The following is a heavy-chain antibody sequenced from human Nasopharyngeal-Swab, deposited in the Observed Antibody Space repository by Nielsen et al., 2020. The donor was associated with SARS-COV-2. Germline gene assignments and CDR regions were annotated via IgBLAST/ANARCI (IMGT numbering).Heavy chain of an antibody. V-gene: IGHV3-33*01. D-gene: IGHD3-22*01. CDR3: ARDLPITMIVVDGDAFDI. CDR2: IWYDGSNK. J-gene: IGHJ3*02. Sequence: GESLKISCAASGFTFSSYGMHWVRQAPGKGLEWVAVIWYDGSNKYYADSVKGRFTISRENSKNTLYLQMNSLRAEDTAVYYCARDLPITMIVVDGDAFDIWGQGTMVTVSS. CDR1: GFTFSSYG.